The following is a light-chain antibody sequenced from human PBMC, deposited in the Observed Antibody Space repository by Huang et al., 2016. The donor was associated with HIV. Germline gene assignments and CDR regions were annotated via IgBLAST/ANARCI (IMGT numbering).Light chain of an antibody. CDR1: QSVSNN. J-gene: IGKJ2*01. CDR3: HQYNNWPPGYT. V-gene: IGKV3-15*01. CDR2: GAS. Sequence: EIVMTQSPATLSVSPGERATLSCRASQSVSNNLAWYQQKPGQAPRLLIYGASTRATGSPARFSGSVAGTEFTLTISSLQSEDFAVYYCHQYNNWPPGYTFGQGTNLEIK.